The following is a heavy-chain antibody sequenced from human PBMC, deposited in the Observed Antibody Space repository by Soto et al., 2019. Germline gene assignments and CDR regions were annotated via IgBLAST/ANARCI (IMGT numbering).Heavy chain of an antibody. CDR3: ARGTYDFWSGRDYYYGMDV. J-gene: IGHJ6*02. Sequence: ASVKVSCKASGYTFTSYAMRWVRHAPGQRLEWMGWISAYNGNTNYAQKLQGRVTMTTDTSTSTAYMELRSLRSDDTAVYYCARGTYDFWSGRDYYYGMDVWGQGTTVTVSS. CDR1: GYTFTSYA. D-gene: IGHD3-3*01. CDR2: ISAYNGNT. V-gene: IGHV1-18*01.